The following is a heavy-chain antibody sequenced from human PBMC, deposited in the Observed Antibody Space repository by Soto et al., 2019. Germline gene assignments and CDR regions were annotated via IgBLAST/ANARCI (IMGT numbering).Heavy chain of an antibody. CDR3: ARRSALLCYTFDH. CDR1: GGSITRGDYC. J-gene: IGHJ1*01. Sequence: SESLSRTGNVSGGSITRGDYCWSWLRPPPGKGLEWIGYIYYRAMPYYNPSLKRRVTISVDTSKNQFSLSMTSVTTADTVVYFCARRSALLCYTFDHSGPRSPASVSS. D-gene: IGHD5-18*01. CDR2: IYYRAMP. V-gene: IGHV4-30-4*01.